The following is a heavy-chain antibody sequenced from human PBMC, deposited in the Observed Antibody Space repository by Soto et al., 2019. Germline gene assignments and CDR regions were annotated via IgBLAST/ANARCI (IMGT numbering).Heavy chain of an antibody. Sequence: VASVKVSCKASGGTFSSYAISWVRQAPGQGLEWMGGIIPIFGTANYAQRFQGRVTITADESTSTAYMELSSLRSEDTAVYYCAREDIVVVVAAHGPLDYWGQGTLVTVSS. CDR2: IIPIFGTA. CDR3: AREDIVVVVAAHGPLDY. J-gene: IGHJ4*02. CDR1: GGTFSSYA. V-gene: IGHV1-69*13. D-gene: IGHD2-15*01.